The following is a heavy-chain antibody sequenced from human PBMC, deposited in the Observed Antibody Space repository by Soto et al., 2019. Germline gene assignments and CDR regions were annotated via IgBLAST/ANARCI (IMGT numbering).Heavy chain of an antibody. CDR3: ARGERITMIVVVIDDAFDI. V-gene: IGHV1-46*01. CDR2: INPSGGST. J-gene: IGHJ3*02. D-gene: IGHD3-22*01. CDR1: GYTFTSYY. Sequence: ASVKVSFKASGYTFTSYYMHWVRQAPGQGLEWMGIINPSGGSTSYAQKFQGRVTMTRDTSTSTVYMELSSLRSEDTAVYYCARGERITMIVVVIDDAFDIWGQGTMVTVSS.